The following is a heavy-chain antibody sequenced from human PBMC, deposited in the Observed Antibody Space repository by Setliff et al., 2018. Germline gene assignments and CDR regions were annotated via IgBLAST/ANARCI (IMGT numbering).Heavy chain of an antibody. CDR3: AGLYYYGSGSYPAPIDY. D-gene: IGHD3-10*01. CDR2: IYYSGST. V-gene: IGHV4-39*01. J-gene: IGHJ4*02. Sequence: ASETLSLTCTVSGGSISSSSYYWGWIRQPPGTGLEWIGSIYYSGSTYYNPSLKSRVTISVDTSKNQFSLKLSSVTAADTAVYYCAGLYYYGSGSYPAPIDYWGQGTLVTVSS. CDR1: GGSISSSSYY.